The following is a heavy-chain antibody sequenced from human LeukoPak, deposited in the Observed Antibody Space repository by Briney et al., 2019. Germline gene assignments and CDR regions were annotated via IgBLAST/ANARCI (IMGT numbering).Heavy chain of an antibody. J-gene: IGHJ6*02. CDR3: AKAVRGFGYYYYGMDV. Sequence: ASVKVSCKVSGYTLTELSMHWVRQAPGKGLEWMGGFDPDDGETIYAQKFQGRVTMTEDTSTDTAYMELSSLRSEDTAVYYCAKAVRGFGYYYYGMDVWGQGTTVTVSS. CDR1: GYTLTELS. CDR2: FDPDDGET. D-gene: IGHD3-10*01. V-gene: IGHV1-24*01.